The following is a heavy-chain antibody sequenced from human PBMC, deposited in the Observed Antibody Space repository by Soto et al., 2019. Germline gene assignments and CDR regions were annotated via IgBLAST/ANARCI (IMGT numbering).Heavy chain of an antibody. V-gene: IGHV1-24*01. CDR2: FDPEDGET. J-gene: IGHJ5*02. Sequence: ASVKVSCKVSGYTLTELSMHWVRQAPGKGLEWMGGFDPEDGETIYAQKFQGRVTMTEDTSTDTAYMELSSLRSEDTAVYYCATGPKLEMATISRWFDPWGQGTLVTVSS. CDR1: GYTLTELS. D-gene: IGHD5-12*01. CDR3: ATGPKLEMATISRWFDP.